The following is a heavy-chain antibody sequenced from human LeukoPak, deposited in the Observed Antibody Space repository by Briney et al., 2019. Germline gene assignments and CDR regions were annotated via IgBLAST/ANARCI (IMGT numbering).Heavy chain of an antibody. CDR3: AGAGAGTAVDS. CDR1: GYSFTTYW. J-gene: IGHJ4*02. V-gene: IGHV5-51*01. Sequence: GESLKISCKGSGYSFTTYWIAWVRQMPGKGLEWMGIIYPGDSDTRYSPSFQGQFTISADKSTSTAYLQWSSLKASDTAMYYCAGAGAGTAVDSWGQGTLVTVAS. D-gene: IGHD6-13*01. CDR2: IYPGDSDT.